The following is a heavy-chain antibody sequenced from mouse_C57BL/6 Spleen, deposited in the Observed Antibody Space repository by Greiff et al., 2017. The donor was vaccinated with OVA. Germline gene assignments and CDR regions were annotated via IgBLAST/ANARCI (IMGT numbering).Heavy chain of an antibody. Sequence: EVQLVESGAELVRPGASVKLSCTASGFNIKDYYMHWVKQRPEQGLEWIGRIDPEDGDTEYAPKFQGKATMTADTSSNTAYLQLSSLTSEDTAVYYCTRPITTVVARDYYAMDYWGQGTSVTVSS. CDR3: TRPITTVVARDYYAMDY. CDR2: IDPEDGDT. J-gene: IGHJ4*01. V-gene: IGHV14-1*01. D-gene: IGHD1-1*01. CDR1: GFNIKDYY.